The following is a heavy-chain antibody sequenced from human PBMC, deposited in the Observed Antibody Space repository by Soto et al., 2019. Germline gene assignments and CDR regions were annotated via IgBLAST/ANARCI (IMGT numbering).Heavy chain of an antibody. J-gene: IGHJ6*02. CDR1: GGSFSGYY. V-gene: IGHV4-34*01. D-gene: IGHD4-4*01. CDR2: INHSGRT. CDR3: ARVFPYSNFPYYYYGMDV. Sequence: QVQLQQWGAGLLKPSETLSLTCAVYGGSFSGYYWSWIRQPPGKGLEWLGEINHSGRTNYNPSLKSRVTISVDTSKNQFSLKLSSVTAADTAVYYCARVFPYSNFPYYYYGMDVWGQGTTVTVSS.